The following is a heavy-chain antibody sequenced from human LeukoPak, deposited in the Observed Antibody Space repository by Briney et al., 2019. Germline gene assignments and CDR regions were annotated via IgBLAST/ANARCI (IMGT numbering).Heavy chain of an antibody. J-gene: IGHJ4*01. CDR1: SGSFSSSSYF. D-gene: IGHD3-10*01. V-gene: IGHV4-39*01. CDR3: ARLRGGVQLWGD. Sequence: PSETLSLTCSVSSGSFSSSSYFCGWIRQSPGLGLEWIATINYSGTTYYNPSLKSRVTTSVDTSRNQLSLKLAPVTAEDTAVYYCARLRGGVQLWGDWGQGALVTVSS. CDR2: INYSGTT.